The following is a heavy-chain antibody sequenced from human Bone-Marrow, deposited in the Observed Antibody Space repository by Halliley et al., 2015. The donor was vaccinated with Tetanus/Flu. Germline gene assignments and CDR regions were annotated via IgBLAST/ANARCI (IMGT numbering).Heavy chain of an antibody. D-gene: IGHD3-10*01. V-gene: IGHV3-53*01. J-gene: IGHJ4*02. Sequence: SLRLSCAVSGFTVNSNYLSWVRQAPGKGLEWVSSIYAGGATYFADSVRGRFIISRDESKNTVYLQMNNLRVEDTAVYHCARGGGRYYSPYDWGQGTLVTVFS. CDR1: GFTVNSNY. CDR3: ARGGGRYYSPYD. CDR2: IYAGGAT.